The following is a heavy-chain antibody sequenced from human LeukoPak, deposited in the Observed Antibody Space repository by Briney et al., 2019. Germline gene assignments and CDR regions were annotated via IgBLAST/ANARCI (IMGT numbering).Heavy chain of an antibody. Sequence: KPSETLSLTCTVSGGSISSYYWGWIRQPPGKGLEWIGSIYYSGSTYYNPSLKSRVTISVDTSKNQFSLKLSSVTAADTAVYYCARDSIRAIDYWGQGTLVTVSS. D-gene: IGHD4-17*01. CDR2: IYYSGST. CDR3: ARDSIRAIDY. CDR1: GGSISSYY. J-gene: IGHJ4*02. V-gene: IGHV4-39*07.